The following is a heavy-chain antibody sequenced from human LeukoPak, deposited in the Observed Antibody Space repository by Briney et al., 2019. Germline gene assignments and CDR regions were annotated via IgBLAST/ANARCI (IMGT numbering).Heavy chain of an antibody. CDR3: AREYSSYYYYYYMDV. CDR2: ISSSSSYI. V-gene: IGHV3-21*01. J-gene: IGHJ6*03. Sequence: PGGSLRLSCAASGFTFSSYSMNWVRQAPGKGLEWVSSISSSSSYIYYADSVKGRFTISRDNAKNSPYLQMNSLRAEDTAVYYCAREYSSYYYYYYMDVWGKGTTVTVSS. CDR1: GFTFSSYS. D-gene: IGHD5-18*01.